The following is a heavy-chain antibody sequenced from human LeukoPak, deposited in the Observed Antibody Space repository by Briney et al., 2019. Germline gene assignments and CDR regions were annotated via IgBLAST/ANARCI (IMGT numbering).Heavy chain of an antibody. Sequence: SGPTLVNPTQPLTLTCTLSGFSLSTSGVGVGWIRQPSGKALEWLGLIYWDDDKRYSPSLKSRLTITKDTSKNQVVLTMTNMDPVDTATYYCAHRFLARGYFDYWGQGTLVTVSS. J-gene: IGHJ4*02. CDR3: AHRFLARGYFDY. V-gene: IGHV2-5*02. CDR1: GFSLSTSGVG. CDR2: IYWDDDK. D-gene: IGHD2/OR15-2a*01.